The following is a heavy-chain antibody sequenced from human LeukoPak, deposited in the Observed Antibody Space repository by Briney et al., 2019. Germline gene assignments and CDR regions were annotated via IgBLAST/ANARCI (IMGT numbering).Heavy chain of an antibody. Sequence: ASVKVSCKASGYTFTSYDINWVRQATGQGLEWMGWISAYNGNTNYAQKLQGRVTMTTDTPTSTAYMELRSLRSDDTAVYYCARVQTSLVLDWGQGTLVTVSS. CDR2: ISAYNGNT. D-gene: IGHD3-3*01. CDR1: GYTFTSYD. V-gene: IGHV1-18*01. J-gene: IGHJ4*02. CDR3: ARVQTSLVLD.